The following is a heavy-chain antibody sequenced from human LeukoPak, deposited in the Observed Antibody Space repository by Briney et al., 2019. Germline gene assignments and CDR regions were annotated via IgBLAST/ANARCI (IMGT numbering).Heavy chain of an antibody. J-gene: IGHJ6*03. CDR1: GGSISSSIYY. CDR2: IYYSGST. Sequence: PSETLSLTCTISGGSISSSIYYWGWIRQPPGKGLEWIGSIYYSGSTYYNPSLKSRVTISVDRSKNQFSLKLSSVTAADTAVYYCARSRGGYSYGGHYMDVWGKGTTVTVSS. CDR3: ARSRGGYSYGGHYMDV. D-gene: IGHD5-18*01. V-gene: IGHV4-39*07.